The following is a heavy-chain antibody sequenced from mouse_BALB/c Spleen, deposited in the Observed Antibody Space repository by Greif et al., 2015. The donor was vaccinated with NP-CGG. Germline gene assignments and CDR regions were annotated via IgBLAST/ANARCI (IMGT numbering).Heavy chain of an antibody. V-gene: IGHV5-9*03. CDR1: GFTFSSYT. Sequence: EVKLVESGGGLVKPGGSLKLSCAASGFTFSSYTMSWVRQTPEKRLEWVATISSGGGNTYYPDSVKGRFTISRDNAKXNLYLQMSSLRSEDTALYYCARYGYAYFDYWGQGTTLTVSS. D-gene: IGHD2-10*02. CDR3: ARYGYAYFDY. J-gene: IGHJ2*01. CDR2: ISSGGGNT.